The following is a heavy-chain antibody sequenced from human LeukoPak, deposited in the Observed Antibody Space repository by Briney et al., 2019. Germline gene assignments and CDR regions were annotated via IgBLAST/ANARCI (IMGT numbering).Heavy chain of an antibody. CDR3: ARASGDRTTFDY. CDR1: GGSINSGGHY. Sequence: SETLSLTCTVSGGSINSGGHYWSWIRQHPGKGLEWIGYIYHSGNTYYNASLKSRVTISLDASKNQFSLKLNSVTAADTAVFYCARASGDRTTFDYWGQGTLVTVSS. J-gene: IGHJ4*02. CDR2: IYHSGNT. V-gene: IGHV4-31*03. D-gene: IGHD7-27*01.